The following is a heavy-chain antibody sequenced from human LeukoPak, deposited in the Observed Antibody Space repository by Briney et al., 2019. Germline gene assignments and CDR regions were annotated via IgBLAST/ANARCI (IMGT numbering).Heavy chain of an antibody. CDR1: GFTVSSYG. J-gene: IGHJ4*02. D-gene: IGHD3-10*01. CDR3: AKDRGPGVRYYFDY. CDR2: ISYDGSNK. V-gene: IGHV3-30*18. Sequence: GGSLRLSCAASGFTVSSYGMHWVRQAPGKGLEWAAVISYDGSNKYYADSVKGRFTISRDNSKNTLYLQMNSLRAEDTAVYYCAKDRGPGVRYYFDYWGQGTLVTVSS.